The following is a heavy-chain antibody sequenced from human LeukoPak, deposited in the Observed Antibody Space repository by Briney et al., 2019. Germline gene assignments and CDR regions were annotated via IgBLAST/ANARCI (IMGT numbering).Heavy chain of an antibody. V-gene: IGHV3-33*01. D-gene: IGHD1-26*01. J-gene: IGHJ4*02. Sequence: GGSLRLSCAASGFTFSNYDMHWVRQAPGKGLEWVAVIWFDGSNKFYADSVKGRFTTSRDNSKNTLYLQMNSLRDEDTAVYYCARDNVGATPFDYWGQGTLVTVSS. CDR1: GFTFSNYD. CDR3: ARDNVGATPFDY. CDR2: IWFDGSNK.